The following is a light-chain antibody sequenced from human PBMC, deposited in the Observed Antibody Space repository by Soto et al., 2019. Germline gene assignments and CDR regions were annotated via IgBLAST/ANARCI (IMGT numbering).Light chain of an antibody. CDR1: SSDVGGYNY. Sequence: QSALTQPASVSGSPGQSITISCTGTSSDVGGYNYVSWYPEPPGKAPKLMIYEVSNRPSGVSNRFSGSKSGNTASLTISGLQAEDEADYYCSSYTSSSTPYVFGTGTKVTVL. V-gene: IGLV2-14*01. CDR2: EVS. CDR3: SSYTSSSTPYV. J-gene: IGLJ1*01.